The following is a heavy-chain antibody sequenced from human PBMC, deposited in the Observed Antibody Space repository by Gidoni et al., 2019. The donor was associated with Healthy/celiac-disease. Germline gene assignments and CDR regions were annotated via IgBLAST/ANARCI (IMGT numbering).Heavy chain of an antibody. Sequence: EVQLVESGGGLVQPGGSLNLSCAASGFTFSGSAMHWVRQASGKGLEWVGRIRSKANRYATAYAASVKGRFTISRDDSKNTAYLQMNSRKTEDTAVYYCTRPSYGEFDYWGQGTLVTVSS. CDR1: GFTFSGSA. V-gene: IGHV3-73*01. J-gene: IGHJ4*02. CDR2: IRSKANRYAT. D-gene: IGHD3-10*01. CDR3: TRPSYGEFDY.